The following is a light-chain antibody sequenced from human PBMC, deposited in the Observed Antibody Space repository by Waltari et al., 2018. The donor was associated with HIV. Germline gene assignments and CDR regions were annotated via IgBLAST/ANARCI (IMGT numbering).Light chain of an antibody. CDR2: DAS. CDR3: QQYDNVPVT. J-gene: IGKJ3*01. CDR1: HDISSY. Sequence: DNQMTQSPSSLSASIGDRVTITCQASHDISSYLNWYQQKPGKAPKLLIYDASDLETGVPSRFSGSGSGTDFTFTISSLQPVDIATYYCQQYDNVPVTFGPGTKVEIK. V-gene: IGKV1-33*01.